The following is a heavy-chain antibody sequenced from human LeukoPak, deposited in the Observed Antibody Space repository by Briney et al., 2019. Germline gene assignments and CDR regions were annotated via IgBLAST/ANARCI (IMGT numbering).Heavy chain of an antibody. Sequence: ASLKVSCKASGDTFTSYDINWVRQATGQGLEWMGCMNPNRGKTDYAQKVKGRVTMTRNPSISTDYMELSSLRSEDTAVYYCASFGYGDYRYYFDYWGQGTLVTVSS. CDR2: MNPNRGKT. V-gene: IGHV1-8*01. CDR1: GDTFTSYD. CDR3: ASFGYGDYRYYFDY. J-gene: IGHJ4*01. D-gene: IGHD4-17*01.